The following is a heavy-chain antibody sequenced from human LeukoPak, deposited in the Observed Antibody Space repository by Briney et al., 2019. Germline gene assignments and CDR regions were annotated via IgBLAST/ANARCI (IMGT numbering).Heavy chain of an antibody. CDR1: GFTFSSYG. CDR2: IRYDGSNK. V-gene: IGHV3-30*02. CDR3: AKEEGYCSGGSCYFDY. D-gene: IGHD2-15*01. Sequence: GSLRLSCAASGFTFSSYGMHWVRQAPGKGLEWVAFIRYDGSNKYYADSVKGRFTISRDNSKNTLYLQMNSLRAEDTAVYHCAKEEGYCSGGSCYFDYWGQGTLVTVSS. J-gene: IGHJ4*02.